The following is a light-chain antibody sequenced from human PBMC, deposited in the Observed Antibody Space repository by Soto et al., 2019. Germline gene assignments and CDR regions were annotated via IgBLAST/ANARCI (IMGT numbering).Light chain of an antibody. J-gene: IGLJ3*02. Sequence: QSALTQPPSVSGSPGQSVTISCTGTSGDVGSYNRVSWYQQPPGTAPKLMISEVTNRPSGVPDRFSGSKSGNTASLTISGLQAEDEADYYCSSYTSTYTWVFGGGTQLTVL. V-gene: IGLV2-18*02. CDR3: SSYTSTYTWV. CDR1: SGDVGSYNR. CDR2: EVT.